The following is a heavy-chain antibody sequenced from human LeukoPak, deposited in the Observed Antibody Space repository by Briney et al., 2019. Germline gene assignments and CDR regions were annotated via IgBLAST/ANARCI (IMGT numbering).Heavy chain of an antibody. CDR1: GFTFSSYA. V-gene: IGHV3-23*01. D-gene: IGHD3-10*01. CDR3: AKAKGYYGSGSYIDY. Sequence: PGGSLRLSCAASGFTFSSYAMSWVRQAPGKGLEWASAISGSGGSTYYADSVKGRFTISRDNSKNTLYLQMNSLRAEDTAVYYCAKAKGYYGSGSYIDYWGQGTLVTVSS. J-gene: IGHJ4*02. CDR2: ISGSGGST.